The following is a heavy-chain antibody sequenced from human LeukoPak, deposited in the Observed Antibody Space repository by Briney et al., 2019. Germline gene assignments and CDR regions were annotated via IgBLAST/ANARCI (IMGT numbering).Heavy chain of an antibody. CDR1: GYTFTTFY. CDR2: INPNTGGT. J-gene: IGHJ5*01. Sequence: ASVKVSFKASGYTFTTFYMHWLRQVPGQGPEWMGWINPNTGGTSYAQRFQGRITVFADTSSNTAYMELTGLTSDDTAVYYCARVFCGGAKMCYKRFPDFDPWGQGTLVTVSS. CDR3: ARVFCGGAKMCYKRFPDFDP. D-gene: IGHD2-21*01. V-gene: IGHV1-2*02.